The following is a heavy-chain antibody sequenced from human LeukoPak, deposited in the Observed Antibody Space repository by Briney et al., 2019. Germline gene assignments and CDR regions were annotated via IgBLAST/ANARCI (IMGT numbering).Heavy chain of an antibody. CDR1: GYTFTSYG. J-gene: IGHJ4*02. V-gene: IGHV1-18*01. CDR2: ISAYNGNT. CDR3: ARDDCSSTSCYLYYFDY. D-gene: IGHD2-2*01. Sequence: ASVKVSCKASGYTFTSYGISWVRQAPGQRLGWMGWISAYNGNTNYAQKLQGRVTMTTDTSTSTAYMELRSLRSDDTAVYYCARDDCSSTSCYLYYFDYWGQGTLVTVSS.